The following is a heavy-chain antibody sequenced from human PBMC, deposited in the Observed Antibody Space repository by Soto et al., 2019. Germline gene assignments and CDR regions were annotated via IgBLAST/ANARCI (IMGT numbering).Heavy chain of an antibody. Sequence: SVEVSCKASGGSFGKSAINWVRQTPGQGLEWLGGFIPVYRTLNYAQKFQGRVTITADESTGTAYMTLSSLASDDTAGYYCATGVIWIGYFTVDAWGQGTRVTVSS. J-gene: IGHJ5*02. CDR1: GGSFGKSA. V-gene: IGHV1-69*13. D-gene: IGHD3-3*01. CDR3: ATGVIWIGYFTVDA. CDR2: FIPVYRTL.